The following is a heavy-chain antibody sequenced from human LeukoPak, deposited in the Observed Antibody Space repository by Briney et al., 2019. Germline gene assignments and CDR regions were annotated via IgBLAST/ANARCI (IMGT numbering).Heavy chain of an antibody. J-gene: IGHJ4*02. D-gene: IGHD3-22*01. V-gene: IGHV3-23*01. CDR2: ISDSGGSK. CDR1: GITLSNYG. Sequence: GGSLRLSCAVSGITLSNYGMSWVRQAPGKGLDWVAGISDSGGSKKYADSVKGRFTISRDNPKNTLYLQMNSLRVEDTAVYFCAKRGVVIRVILVGFHKQAYYFDSWGQGALVTVST. CDR3: AKRGVVIRVILVGFHKQAYYFDS.